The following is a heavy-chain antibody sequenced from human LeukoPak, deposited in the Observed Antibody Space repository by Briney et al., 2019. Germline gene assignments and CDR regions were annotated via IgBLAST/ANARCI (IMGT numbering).Heavy chain of an antibody. CDR1: GFTFSSYW. Sequence: GGSLRLSCAASGFTFSSYWMNWARQAPGKGLEWVASINHNGNVNYYVDSVKGRFTISRDNAKNSLYLQMSNLRAEDTAVYFCARGGGLDIWGQGATVTVSS. D-gene: IGHD3-16*01. V-gene: IGHV3-7*03. CDR2: INHNGNVN. CDR3: ARGGGLDI. J-gene: IGHJ6*02.